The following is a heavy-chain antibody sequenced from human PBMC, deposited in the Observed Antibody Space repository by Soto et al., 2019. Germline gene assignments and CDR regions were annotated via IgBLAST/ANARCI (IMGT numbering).Heavy chain of an antibody. Sequence: SETLSLTCTVSGASITSGDYYWSWIRQPPGKGLEWIGYIYHSGTTYDNPSLKSRTTMSVDTSKNQFSLKLSSVTAADTAVYYCASGGYQLYWAHWGQGSLVTVS. CDR1: GASITSGDYY. J-gene: IGHJ4*02. D-gene: IGHD2-8*02. V-gene: IGHV4-30-4*01. CDR3: ASGGYQLYWAH. CDR2: IYHSGTT.